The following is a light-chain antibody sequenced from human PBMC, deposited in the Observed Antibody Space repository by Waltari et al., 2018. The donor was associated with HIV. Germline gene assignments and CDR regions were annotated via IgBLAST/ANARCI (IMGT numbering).Light chain of an antibody. CDR1: TSNLGTNY. J-gene: IGLJ3*02. CDR2: ENN. V-gene: IGLV1-51*02. Sequence: QSMLTQPPSMSAAPGQMVTISCSGSTSNLGTNYLSWYQQVPGTAPKLLIYENNKRSSGIPDRFSGSKSGTSATLGITGLQTGDEADYYCGTWDDSLSVWVFGGGTKLTVL. CDR3: GTWDDSLSVWV.